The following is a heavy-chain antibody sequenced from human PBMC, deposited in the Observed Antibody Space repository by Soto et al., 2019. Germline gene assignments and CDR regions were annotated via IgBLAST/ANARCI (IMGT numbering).Heavy chain of an antibody. CDR3: AKGVPGIAVAGTGYFQH. CDR1: GGSISNGGHS. J-gene: IGHJ1*01. Sequence: SETLSLTCAVSGGSISNGGHSRSWIRQPPGKGLEWIGYIYHSGNTYYNPSLQSRVTISVDRSKNQLSLKLSSVTAADTAVYYCAKGVPGIAVAGTGYFQHWGQGTLVTVS. V-gene: IGHV4-30-2*01. D-gene: IGHD6-19*01. CDR2: IYHSGNT.